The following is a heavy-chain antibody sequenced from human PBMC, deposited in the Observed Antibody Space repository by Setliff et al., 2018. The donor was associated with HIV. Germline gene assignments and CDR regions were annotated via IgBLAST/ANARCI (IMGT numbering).Heavy chain of an antibody. D-gene: IGHD1-7*01. J-gene: IGHJ6*02. CDR1: GFMFSNYA. CDR3: ARGRNRNYVVYGMDV. V-gene: IGHV3-23*01. CDR2: ISGTAYNT. Sequence: GGSLRLSCAASGFMFSNYAMTWVRQAPGKGLEWVSSISGTAYNTYYADSVKGRSTISRDNSKNTLYLQIDNLGAEDTAIYYCARGRNRNYVVYGMDVWGQGTTVTVSS.